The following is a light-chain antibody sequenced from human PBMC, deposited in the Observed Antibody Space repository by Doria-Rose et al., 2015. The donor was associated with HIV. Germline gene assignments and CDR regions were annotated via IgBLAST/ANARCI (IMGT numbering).Light chain of an antibody. Sequence: TQSPGTLSLSPGERATFSCRASQSASANYLAWYQQRPGQSARLLIYGASSRATDIPDRFSGSGSGTDFTLTISRLEPEDFAVYYCHQYASSRTFGQGTKVEIK. CDR3: HQYASSRT. V-gene: IGKV3-20*01. CDR1: QSASANY. J-gene: IGKJ1*01. CDR2: GAS.